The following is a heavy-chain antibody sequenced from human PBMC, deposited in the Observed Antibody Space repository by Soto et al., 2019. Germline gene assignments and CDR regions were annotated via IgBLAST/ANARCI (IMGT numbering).Heavy chain of an antibody. Sequence: QVQLVQSGAEVKKPGASVKVSCKASGYTFSDYQMHWVRQAPGQGLEWMGWINPNSGGTNYAQKFQGWVTMTRDTPISTAYMELRRLRSDDTAVYYCARGGGRQQLVFDYWGQGTLVTVSS. D-gene: IGHD6-13*01. CDR1: GYTFSDYQ. V-gene: IGHV1-2*04. CDR2: INPNSGGT. J-gene: IGHJ4*02. CDR3: ARGGGRQQLVFDY.